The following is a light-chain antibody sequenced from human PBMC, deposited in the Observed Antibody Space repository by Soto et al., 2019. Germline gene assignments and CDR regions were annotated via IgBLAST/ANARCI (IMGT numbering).Light chain of an antibody. CDR1: SGHSSYA. CDR3: QTWDIGIVV. CDR2: LNSDGSH. V-gene: IGLV4-69*01. Sequence: QLVLTQSPSASASLGASVKFTCTLSSGHSSYAIAWHQQQPEKGPRYLMKLNSDGSHSKGDGIPDRFSGSSSGAERYLTISSLQSEDEADYYCQTWDIGIVVFGGGTKLTVL. J-gene: IGLJ2*01.